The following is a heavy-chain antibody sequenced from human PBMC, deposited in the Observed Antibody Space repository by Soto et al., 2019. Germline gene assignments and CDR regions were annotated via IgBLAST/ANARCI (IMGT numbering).Heavy chain of an antibody. CDR1: GGTFSRLA. Sequence: QVQLVQSGAEVKKPGSSVKVSCKAFGGTFSRLAVSWVRQAPGQGLEWMGGIIPFFDEARYERKFQGRLTITADKSTGTAYMELSSLTSDDTAVYYCATEKTIRGPPDFWGQGTLVTVSS. CDR2: IIPFFDEA. J-gene: IGHJ4*02. CDR3: ATEKTIRGPPDF. V-gene: IGHV1-69*06. D-gene: IGHD3-10*01.